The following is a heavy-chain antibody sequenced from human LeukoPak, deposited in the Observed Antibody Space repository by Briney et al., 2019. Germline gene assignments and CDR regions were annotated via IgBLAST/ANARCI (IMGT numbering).Heavy chain of an antibody. CDR2: ISYDGSNK. J-gene: IGHJ6*02. V-gene: IGHV3-30-3*01. CDR3: ARALSIAARRGYYYGMDV. CDR1: GFTFSSYA. Sequence: PGGSLRLSCAASGFTFSSYAMHWVRQAPGKGLEWVAVISYDGSNKYYADSVKGRFTISRDNSKNTLYLQMNSLRAEDTAVYYCARALSIAARRGYYYGMDVWGQGTTVTVSS. D-gene: IGHD6-6*01.